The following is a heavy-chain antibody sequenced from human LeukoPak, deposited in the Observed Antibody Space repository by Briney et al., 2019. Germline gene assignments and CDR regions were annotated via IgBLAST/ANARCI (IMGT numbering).Heavy chain of an antibody. Sequence: GGSLRLSCAASGFTFSNYGMHWVRQAPGKGLEWVAFIRYDGSNKYYADSVKGRFTISRDNSNNTLYLQMHSLRAEDTAVYYCARISGSGSNYYYYYMDVWGKGTAVTISS. CDR3: ARISGSGSNYYYYYMDV. V-gene: IGHV3-30*02. D-gene: IGHD3-10*01. CDR2: IRYDGSNK. CDR1: GFTFSNYG. J-gene: IGHJ6*03.